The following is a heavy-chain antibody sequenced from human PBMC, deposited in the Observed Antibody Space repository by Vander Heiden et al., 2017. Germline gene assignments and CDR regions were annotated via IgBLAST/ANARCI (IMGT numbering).Heavy chain of an antibody. CDR1: GFNFSNYA. CDR2: NSRSSATT. J-gene: IGHJ4*02. D-gene: IGHD2-8*02. V-gene: IGHV3-23*01. CDR3: ARSPISVTGFFDS. Sequence: EGQRRQSGGDLSNPGGALPPSYAASGFNFSNYALRGVRQAPGKGLESVSTNSRSSATTYYSVSVKGRFSVSRNNSKNSLYLRMNTVRAEDTALYYCARSPISVTGFFDSWGQGTLVTVSS.